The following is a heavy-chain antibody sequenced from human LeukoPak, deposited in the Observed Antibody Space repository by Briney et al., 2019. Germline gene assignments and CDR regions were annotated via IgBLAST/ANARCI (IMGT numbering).Heavy chain of an antibody. Sequence: GGSLRLSCAASGFTFDDYAMHWVRQAPGKGLGWVSLISWDGGSTYYADSVKGRFTISRDNSKNSLYLQMNSLRAEDTALYYCAKADDILTGYYLIDYWGQGTLVTVSP. D-gene: IGHD3-9*01. CDR2: ISWDGGST. J-gene: IGHJ4*02. CDR3: AKADDILTGYYLIDY. CDR1: GFTFDDYA. V-gene: IGHV3-43D*03.